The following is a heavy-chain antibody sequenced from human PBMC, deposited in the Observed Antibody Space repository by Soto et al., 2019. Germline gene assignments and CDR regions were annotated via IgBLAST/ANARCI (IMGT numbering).Heavy chain of an antibody. Sequence: SVKVSCKASGGTFSSYAISWVRQAPGQGLEWMGGIIPIFGTANYAQKFQGRVTITADKSTSTAYMELSSLRSEDTAVYYCASGYCSGGSCYSLDGMDVWGQGTTVTVSS. CDR2: IIPIFGTA. CDR1: GGTFSSYA. D-gene: IGHD2-15*01. V-gene: IGHV1-69*06. CDR3: ASGYCSGGSCYSLDGMDV. J-gene: IGHJ6*02.